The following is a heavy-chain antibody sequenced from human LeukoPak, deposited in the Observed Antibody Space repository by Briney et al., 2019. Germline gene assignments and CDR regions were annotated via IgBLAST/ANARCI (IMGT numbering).Heavy chain of an antibody. D-gene: IGHD2/OR15-2a*01. V-gene: IGHV3-15*01. J-gene: IGHJ4*02. CDR2: IKRDIDGGTT. CDR1: GFTFSNSW. CDR3: TTDLPRSTSCSHDY. Sequence: PGRSLRLSCAASGFTFSNSWMLWVRQAPGRGLEWVGRIKRDIDGGTTDYAAPVKGRFTITRDDSENTLYLQMNSLKTEDTAVYYCTTDLPRSTSCSHDYWGQGTQVTVSS.